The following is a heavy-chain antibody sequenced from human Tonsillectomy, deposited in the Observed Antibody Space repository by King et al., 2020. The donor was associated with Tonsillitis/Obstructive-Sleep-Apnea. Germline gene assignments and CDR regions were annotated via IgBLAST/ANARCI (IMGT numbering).Heavy chain of an antibody. V-gene: IGHV4-34*01. J-gene: IGHJ4*02. CDR1: GGSFSGYY. CDR3: ARGLTGATCYHY. CDR2: INHSGST. D-gene: IGHD1-26*01. Sequence: VQLQQWGAGLLKPSQTLSLTCAVYGGSFSGYYWSWIRQPPGKGLEWIGEINHSGSTNYNPSLKSRVTISVDTSKNQFSLKLRSVTAADTAVYYCARGLTGATCYHYWGQGTLVTVSS.